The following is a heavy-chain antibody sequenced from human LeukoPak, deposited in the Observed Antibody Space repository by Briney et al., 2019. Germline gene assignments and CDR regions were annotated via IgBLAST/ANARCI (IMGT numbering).Heavy chain of an antibody. D-gene: IGHD6-19*01. J-gene: IGHJ5*02. Sequence: SETLSLTCTVSGGSISSYYWSWIRQPPGKGLEWIGCISYSGSTNYNPSLRRRVTISVDTSKNQFSLKLSSVTAADTAVYYCARHGYSSGSLAWFDPWGQGTQVTVSS. CDR3: ARHGYSSGSLAWFDP. CDR2: ISYSGST. V-gene: IGHV4-59*01. CDR1: GGSISSYY.